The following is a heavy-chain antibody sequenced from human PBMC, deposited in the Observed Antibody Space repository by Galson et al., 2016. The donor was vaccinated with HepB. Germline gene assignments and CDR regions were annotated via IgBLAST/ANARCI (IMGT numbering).Heavy chain of an antibody. Sequence: SLRLSCAASGFAFGNYAMYWVRQAPGKGLEWVSLIYTGGTTYYACSVEGRFTVSQDNSKNTAYLQMNSLRPEDTAVYYCASDTGAACGDDCYLGWYDRWGQGTRVTVSS. J-gene: IGHJ5*02. CDR2: IYTGGTT. CDR3: ASDTGAACGDDCYLGWYDR. V-gene: IGHV3-23*05. CDR1: GFAFGNYA. D-gene: IGHD2-21*02.